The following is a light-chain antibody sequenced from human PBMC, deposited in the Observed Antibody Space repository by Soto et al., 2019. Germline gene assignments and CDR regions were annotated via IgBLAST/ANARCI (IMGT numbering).Light chain of an antibody. Sequence: EIVLTQSPATLSFSPGERATLSCRASQSVSSNLAWYQQKPGQAPRFLIYGASTRATGIPARFSGSGSGTEFTLTISSLQSADFAVYYCQQYDNWPLTFGGGTKVDIK. CDR3: QQYDNWPLT. CDR1: QSVSSN. CDR2: GAS. V-gene: IGKV3-15*01. J-gene: IGKJ4*01.